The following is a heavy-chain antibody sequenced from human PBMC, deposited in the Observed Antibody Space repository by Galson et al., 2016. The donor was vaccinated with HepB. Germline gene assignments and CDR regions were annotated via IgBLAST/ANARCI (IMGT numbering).Heavy chain of an antibody. Sequence: SETLSLTCTVSGGSISSHYWSWVRQPAGKGLEWMGLYSSGNTKYNPSLESRVTLSVDTSKNHVSLKLRSVTAADTAVYYCETEIAVADINWFDPWGQGTLVIVSS. J-gene: IGHJ5*02. CDR3: ETEIAVADINWFDP. CDR1: GGSISSHY. CDR2: YSSGNT. V-gene: IGHV4-4*07. D-gene: IGHD6-19*01.